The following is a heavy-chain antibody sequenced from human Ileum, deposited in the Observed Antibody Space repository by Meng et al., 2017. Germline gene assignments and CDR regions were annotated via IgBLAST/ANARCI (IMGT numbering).Heavy chain of an antibody. CDR2: IHSSGST. V-gene: IGHV4-34*01. CDR3: ARRIRGGSYLG. CDR1: GDSFTDYY. D-gene: IGHD1-26*01. J-gene: IGHJ4*02. Sequence: QLQLMQWGAGMLKPSQTLSLTCNVYGDSFTDYYWNWIRQPPGKGLEWIGEIHSSGSTNYNPSLESRVTISEDTSQKQFSLRLSSVTAADTAVYYCARRIRGGSYLGWGQGTLVTVSS.